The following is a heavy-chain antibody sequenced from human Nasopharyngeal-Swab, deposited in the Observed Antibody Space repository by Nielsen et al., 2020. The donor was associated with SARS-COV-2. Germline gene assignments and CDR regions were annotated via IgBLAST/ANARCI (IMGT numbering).Heavy chain of an antibody. CDR2: IPFAVSNK. CDR3: ARERILLGYRHNAFDI. J-gene: IGHJ3*02. CDR1: GFTSSSYA. V-gene: IGHV3-30-3*01. Sequence: SMTLSCAVYGFTSSSYATHWVRHAPGEWLEWVAVIPFAVSNKYYADSVKGRFTISRDNSENTLYLQMNCLTAEDTAVYYCARERILLGYRHNAFDIWGQGTMVTNSS. D-gene: IGHD5-18*01.